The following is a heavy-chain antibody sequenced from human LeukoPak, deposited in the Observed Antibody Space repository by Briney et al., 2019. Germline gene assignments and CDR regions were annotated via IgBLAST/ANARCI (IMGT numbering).Heavy chain of an antibody. D-gene: IGHD3-22*01. Sequence: PSETLSLTCTVSGGSISSGGYYWSWIRQHPGKGLEWIGYIYYSGSTYYNPSLKSRVTISVDTSKNQFSLKLSSVTAADTAVYYCARAPTSPYYYDSSGYYYFDDRGQGTLVTVSS. CDR1: GGSISSGGYY. J-gene: IGHJ4*02. CDR3: ARAPTSPYYYDSSGYYYFDD. V-gene: IGHV4-31*03. CDR2: IYYSGST.